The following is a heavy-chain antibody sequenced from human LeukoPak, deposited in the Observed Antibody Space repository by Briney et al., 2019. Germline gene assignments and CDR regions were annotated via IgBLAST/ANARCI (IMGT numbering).Heavy chain of an antibody. CDR3: ARDRMTNYYDSSGPLENFDY. CDR2: ISAYNGNT. D-gene: IGHD3-22*01. V-gene: IGHV1-18*01. Sequence: ASVKVSCKASGYTFTSYGISWVRQAPGQGLEWMGWISAYNGNTNYAQKLQGRVTMTTDTSTSTAYMELRSLRSDDTAVYYCARDRMTNYYDSSGPLENFDYWGQGTLVTVSS. J-gene: IGHJ4*02. CDR1: GYTFTSYG.